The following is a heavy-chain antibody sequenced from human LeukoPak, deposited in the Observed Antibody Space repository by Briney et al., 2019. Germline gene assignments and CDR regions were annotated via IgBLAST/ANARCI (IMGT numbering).Heavy chain of an antibody. J-gene: IGHJ3*02. CDR1: GYTFSDYY. CDR3: ARPIRGSYVEDVFDI. Sequence: ASVRLSCTTSGYTFSDYYMHWVRQAPGQGLEWMSWINPSSGGTKNAKKFQGSVTMTRDTSISTRYMELSRLRSDDTAVYYCARPIRGSYVEDVFDIWGQGTMVTVSA. CDR2: INPSSGGT. V-gene: IGHV1-2*02. D-gene: IGHD1-26*01.